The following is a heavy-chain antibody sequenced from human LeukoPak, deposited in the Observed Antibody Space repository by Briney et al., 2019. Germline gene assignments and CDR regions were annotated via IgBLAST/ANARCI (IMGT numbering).Heavy chain of an antibody. D-gene: IGHD1-1*01. CDR2: ISSSGSTI. V-gene: IGHV3-48*03. J-gene: IGHJ6*03. CDR1: GFTFSSYA. Sequence: SGGSLRLSCAASGFTFSSYAMNWVRQAPGKGLEWVSYISSSGSTIYYADSVKGRFTISRDNAKNSLYLQMNSLRAEDTAVYYCARDGYPGYYYYYMDVWGKGTTVTVSS. CDR3: ARDGYPGYYYYYMDV.